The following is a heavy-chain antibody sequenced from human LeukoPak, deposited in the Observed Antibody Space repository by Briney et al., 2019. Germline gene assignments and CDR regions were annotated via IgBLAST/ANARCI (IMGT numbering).Heavy chain of an antibody. D-gene: IGHD3-22*01. Sequence: ASVKVSCKASGYTFTSYGISWVRQAPGQGLEWMGWISAYNGNTNYAQKLQGRVTMTTDTSTSTAYMELRSLRSDDTAVYYCARGSHYYDSSGSNDYWGQGTLVTVSS. J-gene: IGHJ4*02. V-gene: IGHV1-18*01. CDR1: GYTFTSYG. CDR3: ARGSHYYDSSGSNDY. CDR2: ISAYNGNT.